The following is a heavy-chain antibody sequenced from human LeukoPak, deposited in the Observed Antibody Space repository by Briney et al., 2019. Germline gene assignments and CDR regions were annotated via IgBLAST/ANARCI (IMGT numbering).Heavy chain of an antibody. CDR1: GGSFSGHY. CDR3: ARSAAYNWFDP. V-gene: IGHV4-34*01. J-gene: IGHJ5*02. D-gene: IGHD6-13*01. CDR2: IYHSGST. Sequence: PSETLSLTCAVSGGSFSGHYWSWIRQSPGEGLEWIGYIYHSGSTYYNPSLKSRVTISVDRSKNQFSLKLSFVTAADTAVYYCARSAAYNWFDPWGQGTLVTVSS.